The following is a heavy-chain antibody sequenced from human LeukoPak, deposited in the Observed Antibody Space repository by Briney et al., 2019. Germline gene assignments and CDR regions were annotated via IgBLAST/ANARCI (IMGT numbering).Heavy chain of an antibody. D-gene: IGHD3-10*01. Sequence: ASVKVSCKASGYTFTSYYMHWVRQAPGQGLEWMGIIHPSGGSTSYAQKFQGRVTMTRDTSTGTVYMELSSLRSEDTAVYYCARDRDYYGSGSYLWAVIAIPSLWFDPWGQGTLVTVSS. CDR1: GYTFTSYY. V-gene: IGHV1-46*03. CDR2: IHPSGGST. J-gene: IGHJ5*02. CDR3: ARDRDYYGSGSYLWAVIAIPSLWFDP.